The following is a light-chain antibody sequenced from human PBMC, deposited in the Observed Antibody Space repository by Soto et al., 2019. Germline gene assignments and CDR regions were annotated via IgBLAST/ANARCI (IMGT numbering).Light chain of an antibody. CDR2: KAS. Sequence: EIQMTQSPSTLSASVGDGVTLTFRASQSISIWLAWYQQKPGKAPKILIYKASSLESGVPSRFSGSGSGTEFTLTIASLQPDDFATYYCQQYETFSGTFGPGTKVDIK. CDR1: QSISIW. CDR3: QQYETFSGT. J-gene: IGKJ1*01. V-gene: IGKV1-5*03.